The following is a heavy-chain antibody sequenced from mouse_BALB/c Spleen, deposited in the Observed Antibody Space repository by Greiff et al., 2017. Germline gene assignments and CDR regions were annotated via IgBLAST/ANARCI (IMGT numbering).Heavy chain of an antibody. CDR3: ARKDYDGYYVGYAMDY. Sequence: EVKLLESGPGLVKPSQSLSLTCTVTGYSITSDYAWNWIRQFPGNKLEWMGYISYSGSTSYNPSLKSRISITRDTSKNQFFLQLNSVTTEDTATYYCARKDYDGYYVGYAMDYWGQGTSVTVSS. V-gene: IGHV3-2*02. CDR2: ISYSGST. J-gene: IGHJ4*01. D-gene: IGHD2-3*01. CDR1: GYSITSDYA.